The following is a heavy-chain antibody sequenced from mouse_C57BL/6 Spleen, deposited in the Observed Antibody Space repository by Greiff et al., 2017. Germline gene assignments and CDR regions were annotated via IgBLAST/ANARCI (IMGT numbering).Heavy chain of an antibody. Sequence: QVQLQQPGAELVKPGASVKLSCKASGYTFTSYWMQWVKQRPGQGLEWIGEIDPSDSYTNYNQKFKGKATLTVATSSSTAYMQLSSLTSEDSAVYYCARLWDYWYFDVWGTGTTVTVSS. CDR2: IDPSDSYT. J-gene: IGHJ1*03. D-gene: IGHD1-1*02. CDR1: GYTFTSYW. CDR3: ARLWDYWYFDV. V-gene: IGHV1-50*01.